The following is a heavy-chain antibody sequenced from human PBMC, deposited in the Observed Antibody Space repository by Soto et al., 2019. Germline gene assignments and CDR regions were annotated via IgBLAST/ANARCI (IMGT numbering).Heavy chain of an antibody. D-gene: IGHD3-22*01. J-gene: IGHJ4*02. Sequence: ASVKVSFKASGYTFTRYDINWLRQATGQGLEWMGWMNPNSGNTGYAQKFQGRVTMTRNTSISTAYMELSSLRSEDTAVYYCAREGYYDSSGYKYPDYWGQGTLVTVSS. CDR1: GYTFTRYD. V-gene: IGHV1-8*01. CDR2: MNPNSGNT. CDR3: AREGYYDSSGYKYPDY.